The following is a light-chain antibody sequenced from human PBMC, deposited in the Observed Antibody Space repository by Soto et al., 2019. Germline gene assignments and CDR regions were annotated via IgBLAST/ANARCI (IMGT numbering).Light chain of an antibody. Sequence: VIWMPHPPSVLSASTGDRVTISCRMSQGSSSYLAWFQQKPGKAPELLIYAASTLQSGVPSRFSGSGSGTDFTLTLSCLQPEDFAPYYFQQYYRFPYTFGQGTKLEIK. CDR2: AAS. CDR3: QQYYRFPYT. V-gene: IGKV1D-8*01. CDR1: QGSSSY. J-gene: IGKJ2*01.